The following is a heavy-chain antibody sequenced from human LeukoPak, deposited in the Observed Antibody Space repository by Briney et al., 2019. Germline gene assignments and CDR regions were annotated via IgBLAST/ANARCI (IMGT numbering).Heavy chain of an antibody. CDR3: ARENSGSYREFDY. D-gene: IGHD1-26*01. J-gene: IGHJ4*02. Sequence: PSETLSPTCTVSGGSISSYYWSWIRQPAGKGLGWIGRIYTSGSTNYNASLKSRVSMSVDTSKNQFSLKLSSVTAADTAVFYCARENSGSYREFDYWGQGTLVTVSS. CDR2: IYTSGST. V-gene: IGHV4-4*07. CDR1: GGSISSYY.